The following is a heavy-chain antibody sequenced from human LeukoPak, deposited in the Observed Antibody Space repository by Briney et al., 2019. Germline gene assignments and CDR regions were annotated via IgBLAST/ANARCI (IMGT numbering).Heavy chain of an antibody. D-gene: IGHD2-2*01. CDR1: GFTFSSYA. CDR2: ISYDGSNK. Sequence: GRSLRLSCAASGFTFSSYAMHWVRQAPGKGLEWVAVISYDGSNKYYADSVKGRFTISRDNSQNTLYLQMNSLRAEDTAVYYCALVKEPAALYAFDIWRQATMVTVSS. CDR3: ALVKEPAALYAFDI. J-gene: IGHJ3*02. V-gene: IGHV3-30*04.